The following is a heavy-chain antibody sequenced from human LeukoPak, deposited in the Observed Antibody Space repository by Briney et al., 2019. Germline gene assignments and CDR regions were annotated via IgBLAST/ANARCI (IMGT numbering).Heavy chain of an antibody. V-gene: IGHV4-59*01. CDR3: ARGNTAGDYFDY. D-gene: IGHD1/OR15-1a*01. Sequence: KPSETLSLTCTVSGGSISSYYWSWIRQPPGKGLEWIGYIYCSGSTNYNPSLKSRVTISVDTSKNQFSLKLSSVTAADTAVYYCARGNTAGDYFDYWGQGTLVTVSS. J-gene: IGHJ4*02. CDR1: GGSISSYY. CDR2: IYCSGST.